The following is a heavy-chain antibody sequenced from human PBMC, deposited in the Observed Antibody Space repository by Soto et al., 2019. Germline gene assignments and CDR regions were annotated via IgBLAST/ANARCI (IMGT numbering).Heavy chain of an antibody. CDR3: ARVLSAGSRAIYYYYYYMDV. D-gene: IGHD3-16*02. CDR1: GGSISSGGYY. Sequence: PSETLSLTCTVSGGSISSGGYYWSWIRQHPGKGLEWIGYIYYSGSTYYNPSLKSRVTISVDTSKNQFSLKLSSVTAADTAVYYCARVLSAGSRAIYYYYYYMDVWGKGTTVTVSS. V-gene: IGHV4-31*03. CDR2: IYYSGST. J-gene: IGHJ6*03.